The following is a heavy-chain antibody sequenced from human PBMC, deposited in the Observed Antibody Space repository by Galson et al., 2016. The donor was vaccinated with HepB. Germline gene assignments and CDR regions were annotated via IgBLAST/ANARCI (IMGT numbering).Heavy chain of an antibody. Sequence: SLRLSCAASGFTFSNYGMHWVRQAPGKGLEWVAADSMDGRRKFYADSVKGRFTISRDNSNSMLFLQMSSLRADDTAVYYCARRHEYCPPVGCSVDYGGQGTLFSVSS. V-gene: IGHV3-30*03. J-gene: IGHJ4*02. CDR1: GFTFSNYG. CDR3: ARRHEYCPPVGCSVDY. CDR2: DSMDGRRK. D-gene: IGHD2/OR15-2a*01.